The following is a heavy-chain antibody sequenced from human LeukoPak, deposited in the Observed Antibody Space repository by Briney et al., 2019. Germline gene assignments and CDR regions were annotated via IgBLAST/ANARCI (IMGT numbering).Heavy chain of an antibody. CDR3: AKVPPGYETSGPIDY. CDR1: GFTFSSYA. J-gene: IGHJ4*02. Sequence: PGGSLRLSCAASGFTFSSYAMSWVRQAPGEGLEWVSVISGSGRTTFYADSVKGRLTISRDNSKNTLYLQMNGLRPEDTAVYYCAKVPPGYETSGPIDYWGQGTLVTVSS. D-gene: IGHD3-22*01. V-gene: IGHV3-23*01. CDR2: ISGSGRTT.